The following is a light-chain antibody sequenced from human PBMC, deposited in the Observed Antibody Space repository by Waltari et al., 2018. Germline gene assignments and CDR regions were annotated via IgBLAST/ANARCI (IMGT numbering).Light chain of an antibody. CDR2: NVN. CDR1: TSDVGKYNL. CDR3: CSYAGSAISV. Sequence: QSALTQTAAVSGSPGQSITISCTGTTSDVGKYNLVSWYQQHPGKAHALLIYNVNQRPSTFSNRFSCSKSGNTASLPISRLQAADEAEYDCCSYAGSAISVFGGGTKLTVL. V-gene: IGLV2-23*02. J-gene: IGLJ3*02.